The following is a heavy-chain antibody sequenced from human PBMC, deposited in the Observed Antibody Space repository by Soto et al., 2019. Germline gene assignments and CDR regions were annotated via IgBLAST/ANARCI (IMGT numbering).Heavy chain of an antibody. J-gene: IGHJ4*02. CDR2: IKSKTGGGTT. CDR1: GFTFSNAW. D-gene: IGHD6-13*01. V-gene: IGHV3-15*07. Sequence: GGSLRLSCAASGFTFSNAWMNWVRQAPGKGLEWVGRIKSKTGGGTTDYTAPVKGRINISRDDSKNTLYLQMNSLKTEDTAVYYCTTTDHGWAGSSWPSPYFDYWGQGTLVTVSS. CDR3: TTTDHGWAGSSWPSPYFDY.